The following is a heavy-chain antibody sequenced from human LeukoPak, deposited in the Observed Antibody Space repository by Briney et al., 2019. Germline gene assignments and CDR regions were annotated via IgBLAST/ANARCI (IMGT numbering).Heavy chain of an antibody. CDR1: GFTFSDYY. D-gene: IGHD2-15*01. CDR3: AREGIEGNRPYDAFDL. CDR2: ISNSGSTT. Sequence: GGSLRLSCAASGFTFSDYYMSWIRQAPGKGLEWVSYISNSGSTTYYADSVKGRFTISRDNAKNSLYLQMNSLRDEDTAIYYCAREGIEGNRPYDAFDLWGQGTMVTVSS. J-gene: IGHJ3*01. V-gene: IGHV3-11*04.